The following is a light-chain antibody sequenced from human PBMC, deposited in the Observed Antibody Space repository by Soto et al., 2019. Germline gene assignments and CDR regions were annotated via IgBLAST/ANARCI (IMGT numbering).Light chain of an antibody. CDR1: QSVSSN. V-gene: IGKV3-15*01. CDR3: QHYNNGPPWT. J-gene: IGKJ1*01. CDR2: GAS. Sequence: EIVMTQSPATLSVSPGERATLSCRASQSVSSNLAWYQQKPGQAPRLLIYGASTRATGIPARFSGSGSGTEFTLTISSLQSEDFAVYYCQHYNNGPPWTFGQGTKVEV.